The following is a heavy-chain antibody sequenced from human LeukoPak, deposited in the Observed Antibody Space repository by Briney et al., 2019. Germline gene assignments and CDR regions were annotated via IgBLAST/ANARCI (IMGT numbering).Heavy chain of an antibody. D-gene: IGHD4-23*01. Sequence: GGSLRLSCAASGFTFSSHWISWVRQAPGKGLEWVANIKQDGSEEYYVDSVKGRFTISRDNAKNSLYLQMNSLRAEDTAVYYCARDPPQWELPLDYWGQGTLVTVSS. V-gene: IGHV3-7*01. CDR2: IKQDGSEE. CDR1: GFTFSSHW. CDR3: ARDPPQWELPLDY. J-gene: IGHJ4*02.